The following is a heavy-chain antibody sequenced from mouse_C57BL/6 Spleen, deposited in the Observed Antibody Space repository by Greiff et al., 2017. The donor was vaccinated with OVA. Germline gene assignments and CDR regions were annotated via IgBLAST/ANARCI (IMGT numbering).Heavy chain of an antibody. Sequence: VQLHQAGSELVKPGASVKISCKASLHTITYYNINWVKQRPGQGLEWIGWIFPGSGSTYYNEKFKGKATLTVDKSSSTAYMLLSSLTSEDSAVYFCAGAMDYWGQGTSDTVSS. CDR2: IFPGSGST. CDR3: AGAMDY. V-gene: IGHV1-75*01. CDR1: LHTITYYN. J-gene: IGHJ4*01.